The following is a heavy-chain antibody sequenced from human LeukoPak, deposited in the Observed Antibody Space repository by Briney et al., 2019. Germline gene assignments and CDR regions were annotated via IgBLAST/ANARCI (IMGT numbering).Heavy chain of an antibody. Sequence: PGGSLRLSCAASGFTFSSYSINSVRQAPGKGLEWVSSISSSSSYIYYADSVKGRFTISRDNAKNSLYLQMNSLRAEDTAVYYCARDTKYDYVWGSYRPYFDYWGQGTLVTVSS. CDR2: ISSSSSYI. D-gene: IGHD3-16*02. CDR3: ARDTKYDYVWGSYRPYFDY. V-gene: IGHV3-21*01. CDR1: GFTFSSYS. J-gene: IGHJ4*02.